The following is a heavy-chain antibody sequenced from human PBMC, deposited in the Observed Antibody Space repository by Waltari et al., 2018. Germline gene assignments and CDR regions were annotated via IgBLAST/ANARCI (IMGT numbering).Heavy chain of an antibody. Sequence: EVQLLESGGGLVQPGGSLRLSCAASGFTFTSFVMSWVRQAPRKGLEGRSAISPGGGVTYYADSVKGRFTVSRDNSKNTLYLQMNSLRAEDTAVYYCLRRWFDSWGQGTLVIVSS. CDR1: GFTFTSFV. J-gene: IGHJ5*01. CDR2: ISPGGGVT. CDR3: LRRWFDS. V-gene: IGHV3-23*01.